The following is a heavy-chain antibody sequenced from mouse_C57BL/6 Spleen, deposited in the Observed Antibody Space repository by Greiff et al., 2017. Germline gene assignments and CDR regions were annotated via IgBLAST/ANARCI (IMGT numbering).Heavy chain of an antibody. CDR3: ARQEGYFDY. CDR1: GFTFSSYG. J-gene: IGHJ2*01. V-gene: IGHV5-6*01. Sequence: EVKLMESGGDLVKPGGSLKLSCAASGFTFSSYGMSWVRQTPDKRLEWVATISSGGSYTYYPDSVKGRFTISRDNAKNTLYLQMSSLKSEDTAMYYCARQEGYFDYWGQGTTRTVSS. CDR2: ISSGGSYT.